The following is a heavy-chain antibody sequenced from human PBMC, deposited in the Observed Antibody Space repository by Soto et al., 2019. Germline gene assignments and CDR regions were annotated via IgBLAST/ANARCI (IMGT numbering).Heavy chain of an antibody. CDR2: IYWDDDK. CDR3: AHRRGGIWFGEYRFDP. CDR1: GFSLSTSGVG. J-gene: IGHJ5*02. D-gene: IGHD3-10*01. Sequence: QITLKESGPTLVKPTQTLTLTCTFSGFSLSTSGVGVGWIRQPPGKALEWLALIYWDDDKRYSPSLKSRLTITKDPSKTQAVRTMTLMDPVDTATYYCAHRRGGIWFGEYRFDPWGQGTLVTVPS. V-gene: IGHV2-5*02.